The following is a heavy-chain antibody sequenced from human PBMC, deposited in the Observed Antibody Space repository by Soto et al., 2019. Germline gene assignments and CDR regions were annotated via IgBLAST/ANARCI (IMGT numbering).Heavy chain of an antibody. CDR3: ARGSGTISADY. Sequence: GASVKVSCKASGGTFSSYAISWVRQAPGQGLEWTGGIIPIFGTANYAQKFQGRATITADESTSTAYMELSSLRSEDTAVYYCARGSGTISADYWGQGTLVTVSS. CDR2: IIPIFGTA. J-gene: IGHJ4*02. CDR1: GGTFSSYA. D-gene: IGHD3-3*01. V-gene: IGHV1-69*13.